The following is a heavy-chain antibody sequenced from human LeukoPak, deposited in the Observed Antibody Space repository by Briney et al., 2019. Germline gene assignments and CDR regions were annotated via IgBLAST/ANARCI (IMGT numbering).Heavy chain of an antibody. D-gene: IGHD3-10*01. CDR2: IYYSGST. CDR3: ARYGSGTYPRFDY. J-gene: IGHJ4*02. CDR1: GGPISGYY. V-gene: IGHV4-59*08. Sequence: SETLSLTCTVSGGPISGYYWSWIRQPPGKGLEWIGYIYYSGSTNYNPSLQSRVTISVDTSKNQFSLNLSSVTAADTAVYYCARYGSGTYPRFDYWGRGTLVTVSS.